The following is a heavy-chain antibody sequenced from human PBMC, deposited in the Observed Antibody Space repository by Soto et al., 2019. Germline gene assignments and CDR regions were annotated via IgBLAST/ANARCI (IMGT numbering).Heavy chain of an antibody. D-gene: IGHD1-26*01. Sequence: TGGSLRLSCAASGFSFSSFWMHWAHQAPGKGLVWVAHIHNDGSRTSYADSVKGRFTISRDNAKNTLYLQMNSLRAEDTAMYYCARDFGEVGSTAAFDIWGQGTMVTVSS. CDR3: ARDFGEVGSTAAFDI. J-gene: IGHJ3*02. CDR1: GFSFSSFW. CDR2: IHNDGSRT. V-gene: IGHV3-74*01.